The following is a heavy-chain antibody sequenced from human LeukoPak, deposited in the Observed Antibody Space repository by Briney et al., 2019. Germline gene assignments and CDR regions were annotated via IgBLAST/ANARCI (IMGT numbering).Heavy chain of an antibody. CDR2: IYPGDSDT. CDR1: GYSFTSYW. Sequence: LGESLKISCKGSGYSFTSYWIGWVRQMPGKGLEWMGIIYPGDSDTRYSPSFQGQVTISADKSISTAYLQWSSLKASDTAMYYCARQGLGYCSGGSCYHHDAFDIWGQGTMVTVSS. V-gene: IGHV5-51*01. D-gene: IGHD2-15*01. J-gene: IGHJ3*02. CDR3: ARQGLGYCSGGSCYHHDAFDI.